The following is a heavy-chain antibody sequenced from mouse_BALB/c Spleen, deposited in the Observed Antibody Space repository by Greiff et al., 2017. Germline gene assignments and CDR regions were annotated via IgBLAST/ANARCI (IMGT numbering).Heavy chain of an antibody. J-gene: IGHJ3*01. CDR1: GFTFSSYA. CDR2: ISSGGST. V-gene: IGHV5-6-5*01. CDR3: ARLGDGYYGFAY. D-gene: IGHD2-3*01. Sequence: EVKLVESGGGLVQPGGSLKLSCAASGFTFSSYAMSWVRQTPEKRLEWVASISSGGSTYYPDSVKGRFTISRDNARNILYLQMSSLRSEDTAMYYCARLGDGYYGFAYWGQGTLVTVSA.